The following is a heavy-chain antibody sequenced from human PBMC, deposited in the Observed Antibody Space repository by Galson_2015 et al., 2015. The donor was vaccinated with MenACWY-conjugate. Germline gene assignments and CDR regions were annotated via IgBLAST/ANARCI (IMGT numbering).Heavy chain of an antibody. D-gene: IGHD3-22*01. CDR2: ISYSGST. J-gene: IGHJ4*02. Sequence: LSLTCTVSGGSIRRYYWSWIRQPPGKGLEWIGYISYSGSTNYNPSLKSRVTISVDTSKNQFSLKLSSVTTADTAVYYCARGFSSGAPPLYWGQGTLVTVSS. CDR3: ARGFSSGAPPLY. CDR1: GGSIRRYY. V-gene: IGHV4-59*01.